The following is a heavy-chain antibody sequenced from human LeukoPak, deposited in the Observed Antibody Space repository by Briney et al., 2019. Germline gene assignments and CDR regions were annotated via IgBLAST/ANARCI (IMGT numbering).Heavy chain of an antibody. J-gene: IGHJ3*02. CDR2: ISAYNGNT. D-gene: IGHD3-22*01. Sequence: ASVKVSCKASGYTFTTYGISWVRQAPGQGLEWMGWISAYNGNTNYAQKLQGRVTMTTDTSTSTAYMELRSLRSDDTAVYCCARSGYYYDSSGYYHDAFDIWGQGTMVTVSS. CDR3: ARSGYYYDSSGYYHDAFDI. V-gene: IGHV1-18*01. CDR1: GYTFTTYG.